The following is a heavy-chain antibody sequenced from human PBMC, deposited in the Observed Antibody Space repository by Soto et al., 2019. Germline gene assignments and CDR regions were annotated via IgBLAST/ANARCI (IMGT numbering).Heavy chain of an antibody. CDR1: GGTFSSYA. CDR3: ARDRGGSYAEVSPSPFDY. Sequence: GPPVKVSCKASGGTFSSYAISWVRQAPGQGLEWMGGIIPIFGTANYAQRFQGRVTITADESTSTAYMELSSLRSEDTAVYYCARDRGGSYAEVSPSPFDYWGQGTLVTVSS. V-gene: IGHV1-69*13. J-gene: IGHJ4*02. CDR2: IIPIFGTA. D-gene: IGHD1-26*01.